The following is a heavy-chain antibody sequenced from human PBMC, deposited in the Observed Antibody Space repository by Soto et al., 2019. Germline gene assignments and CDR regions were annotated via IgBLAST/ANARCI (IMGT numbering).Heavy chain of an antibody. CDR3: ARVVYFDRSAYGL. J-gene: IGHJ3*01. CDR2: ISGDSNYI. D-gene: IGHD3-22*01. Sequence: GGSLRLSCAASGFSFSGYNMNWVRQAPGKGLEWVSSISGDSNYIYYADSVQGRFTISRDNTKNSVYLQMNSLRAEDTAVYYCARVVYFDRSAYGLWGQGTMVTVS. V-gene: IGHV3-21*06. CDR1: GFSFSGYN.